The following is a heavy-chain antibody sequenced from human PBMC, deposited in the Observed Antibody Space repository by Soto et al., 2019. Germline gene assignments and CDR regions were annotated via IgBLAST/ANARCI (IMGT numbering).Heavy chain of an antibody. CDR2: IYWDDDK. CDR3: AHAGDFDLLSFDR. V-gene: IGHV2-5*02. Sequence: QITLKESGPPLVRPAQTLTLTCAFSGFSLTTTRMGVAWIRQPPGKALEWLALIYWDDDKRYSPSLKNRLTGPTDTSTNRVVLTITNISPDDTGTYFCAHAGDFDLLSFDRWGPGTLVTVSS. J-gene: IGHJ4*02. CDR1: GFSLTTTRMG. D-gene: IGHD2-15*01.